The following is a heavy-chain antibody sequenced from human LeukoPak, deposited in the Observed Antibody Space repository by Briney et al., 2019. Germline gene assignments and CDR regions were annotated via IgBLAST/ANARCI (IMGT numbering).Heavy chain of an antibody. D-gene: IGHD3-10*01. CDR3: ARAHYGSGSYSFDY. V-gene: IGHV1-2*06. Sequence: ASVKVSFTASGYSFTSNYMHWVRQAPGQGLEWMGRINPNSGGTNYAQKFQGRVTMTRDTSISTAYMELSRLRSDDTAVYYCARAHYGSGSYSFDYWGQGTLVTVSS. CDR1: GYSFTSNY. J-gene: IGHJ4*02. CDR2: INPNSGGT.